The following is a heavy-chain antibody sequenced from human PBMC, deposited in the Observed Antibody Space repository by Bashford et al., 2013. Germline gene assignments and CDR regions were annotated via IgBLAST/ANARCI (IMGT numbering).Heavy chain of an antibody. Sequence: VSVRQMPGKGLEWMGIIYPGDSETRYSPSFQGQVTISADTSISTAYLKLTSVTAADTAVYYCARGSDMVTTISDSWGQGTLVTVSS. CDR2: IYPGDSET. J-gene: IGHJ4*02. CDR3: ARGSDMVTTISDS. D-gene: IGHD5-12*01. V-gene: IGHV5-51*06.